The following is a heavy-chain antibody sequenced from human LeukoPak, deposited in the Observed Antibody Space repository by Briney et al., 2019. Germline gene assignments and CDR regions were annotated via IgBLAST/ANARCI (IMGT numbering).Heavy chain of an antibody. J-gene: IGHJ6*03. Sequence: PAETLSLTCTVSGGSITGYYWSWIRQPPGKGREWIGFIYYSGSKNYDPSLKSRVTMTVDTPKNQFSLKLSSVTAADTAVYYCARLTGEQLATVNNRYHYIAVWGKGTAVTVSS. CDR1: GGSITGYY. CDR2: IYYSGSK. CDR3: ARLTGEQLATVNNRYHYIAV. V-gene: IGHV4-59*08. D-gene: IGHD6-6*01.